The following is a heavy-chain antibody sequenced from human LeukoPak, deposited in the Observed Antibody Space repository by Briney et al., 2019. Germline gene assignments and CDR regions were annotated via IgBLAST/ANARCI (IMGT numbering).Heavy chain of an antibody. J-gene: IGHJ4*02. Sequence: GGSLRLSCAVSGFTVITEAMTWVRQAPGKGLEWVSTISNNGGTTYYADSVKGRFTISRDNSRNTVYLQMNSLRAEDTAFYYCAKGLGFLPQFDYWGQGTLVAVSS. CDR3: AKGLGFLPQFDY. CDR2: ISNNGGTT. D-gene: IGHD6-19*01. V-gene: IGHV3-23*01. CDR1: GFTVITEA.